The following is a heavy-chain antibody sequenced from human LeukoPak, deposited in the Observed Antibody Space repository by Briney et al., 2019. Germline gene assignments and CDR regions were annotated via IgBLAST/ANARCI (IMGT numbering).Heavy chain of an antibody. V-gene: IGHV1-69*13. CDR2: IIPIFGTA. CDR1: GGTFISYA. Sequence: GASVKVSCKASGGTFISYAISWVRQAPGQGLEWMGGIIPIFGTANYAQKFRGRVTTTADESTSTAYMELSSLRSEDTAVYYCARAGTKLRFLEWDAFDIWGQGTMVTVSS. CDR3: ARAGTKLRFLEWDAFDI. J-gene: IGHJ3*02. D-gene: IGHD3-3*01.